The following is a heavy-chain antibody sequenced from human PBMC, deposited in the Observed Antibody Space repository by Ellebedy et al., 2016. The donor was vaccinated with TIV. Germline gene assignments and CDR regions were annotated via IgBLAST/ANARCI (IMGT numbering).Heavy chain of an antibody. V-gene: IGHV3-30*18. CDR1: GFTFTNFSDYG. CDR2: ISYDGKTE. CDR3: GKDYYYFGVGTYFPVDY. Sequence: PGGSLRLSCEGSGFTFTNFSDYGMHWVRQAPGKGLEWVAVISYDGKTEHYADSVKGRFTISRDNSKNTVSLHMNSLRADDTAVYYCGKDYYYFGVGTYFPVDYWGQGTLVTVS. D-gene: IGHD3-10*01. J-gene: IGHJ4*02.